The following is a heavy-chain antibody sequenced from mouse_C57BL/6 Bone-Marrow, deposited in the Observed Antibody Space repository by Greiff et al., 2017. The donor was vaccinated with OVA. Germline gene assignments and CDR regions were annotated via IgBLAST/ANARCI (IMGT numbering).Heavy chain of an antibody. CDR2: IYPRSGNT. D-gene: IGHD1-1*01. CDR1: GYTFTSYG. CDR3: TRERSYYYGSGPYYAMDN. Sequence: VKLQESGAELARPGASVKLSCKASGYTFTSYGISWVKQRTGQGLEWIGEIYPRSGNTYYNEKFKGKATLTADKSSSTAYMELRSLTSEDSAVYFCTRERSYYYGSGPYYAMDNWGRGTSVTVTS. V-gene: IGHV1-81*01. J-gene: IGHJ4*01.